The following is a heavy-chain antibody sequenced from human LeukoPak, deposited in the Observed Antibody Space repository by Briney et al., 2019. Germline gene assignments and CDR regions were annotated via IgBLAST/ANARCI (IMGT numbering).Heavy chain of an antibody. CDR1: GGTFSSYA. D-gene: IGHD6-19*01. Sequence: SVKVSCKASGGTFSSYAISWVRQAPGQGLEWMGGIIPIFDTANYAQKFQGRVTITADESTSTAYMELSSLRSEDTAVYYCARYYSGWYYFDYWGQGTLVTVSS. CDR2: IIPIFDTA. V-gene: IGHV1-69*13. J-gene: IGHJ4*02. CDR3: ARYYSGWYYFDY.